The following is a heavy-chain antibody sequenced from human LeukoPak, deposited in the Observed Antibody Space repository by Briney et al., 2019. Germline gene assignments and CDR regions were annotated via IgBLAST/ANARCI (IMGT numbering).Heavy chain of an antibody. CDR1: GFTFSSFA. CDR2: ISGSGGST. D-gene: IGHD5-18*01. J-gene: IGHJ4*02. CDR3: ARGRALGSVGTALVN. V-gene: IGHV3-23*01. Sequence: GGSLRLSCAASGFTFSSFAMSWVRQAPGKGLEWVSAISGSGGSTYYADSVKGRFTISRDNSKNTLYLQMDSLRAEDTAVYYCARGRALGSVGTALVNWGQGALVTVSS.